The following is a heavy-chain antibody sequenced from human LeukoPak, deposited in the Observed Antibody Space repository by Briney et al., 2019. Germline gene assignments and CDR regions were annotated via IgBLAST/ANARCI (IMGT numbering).Heavy chain of an antibody. CDR2: ISGRSDNI. J-gene: IGHJ4*02. V-gene: IGHV3-23*01. CDR3: AKTRSYGGPAIDY. Sequence: PGGSLRLSCAASGFAFSSHAMSWVRQAPGKGLEWVSAISGRSDNIYYADSVKGRFTISRDNSRNTLYLQMNSLRAEDTAVYYCAKTRSYGGPAIDYWGQGTLVTVSS. CDR1: GFAFSSHA. D-gene: IGHD4-23*01.